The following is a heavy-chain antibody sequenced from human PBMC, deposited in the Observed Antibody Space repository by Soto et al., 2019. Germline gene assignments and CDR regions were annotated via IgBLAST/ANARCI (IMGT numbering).Heavy chain of an antibody. J-gene: IGHJ6*02. CDR1: GFTFRSFT. CDR2: ISSNSAYI. V-gene: IGHV3-21*01. D-gene: IGHD3-22*01. CDR3: TRDPNDSSAYYHHYYYGMDV. Sequence: GGSLRLSCAASGFTFRSFTMNWVRQAPGKGLEWVSTISSNSAYIYYTDALRGRFTISRDNAKNSLHLQMNSLRAEDTAVYYCTRDPNDSSAYYHHYYYGMDVWGQGTTVTVSS.